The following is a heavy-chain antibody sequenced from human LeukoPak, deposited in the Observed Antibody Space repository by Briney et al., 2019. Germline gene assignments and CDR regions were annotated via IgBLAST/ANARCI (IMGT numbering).Heavy chain of an antibody. J-gene: IGHJ4*02. CDR2: IYHSGST. V-gene: IGHV4-38-2*02. CDR3: AITMVRGHRPQTGRLDY. CDR1: CYSISSGYY. Sequence: KPSETLSLTCTVYCYSISSGYYWGWIRQPPGKGLEWIGSIYHSGSTYYNPSLKSRVTISIDTSKNQFSLKLSSVTAADTAVYYCAITMVRGHRPQTGRLDYWGQGTLVTVSS. D-gene: IGHD3-10*01.